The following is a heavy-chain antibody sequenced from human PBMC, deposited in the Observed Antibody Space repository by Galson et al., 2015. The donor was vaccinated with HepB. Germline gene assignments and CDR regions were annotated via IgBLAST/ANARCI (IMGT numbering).Heavy chain of an antibody. V-gene: IGHV3-53*01. CDR3: ARDQNGLGSYYPFTYYYYYGMDV. CDR2: IYSGGST. CDR1: GFTVSSNY. J-gene: IGHJ6*02. D-gene: IGHD3-10*01. Sequence: SLRLSCAASGFTVSSNYMSWVRQAPGKGLEWVSVIYSGGSTYYADSVKGRFTISRDNSKNSLYLQMNSLRAEDTAVYYCARDQNGLGSYYPFTYYYYYGMDVWGQGTTVTVSS.